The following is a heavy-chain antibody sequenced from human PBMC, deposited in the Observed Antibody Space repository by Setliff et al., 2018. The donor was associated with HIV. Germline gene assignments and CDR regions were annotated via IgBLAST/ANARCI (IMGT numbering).Heavy chain of an antibody. Sequence: PGGSLRLSCAGSGFSFSSYEMNWVRQAPGKGPEWLSIMYSAGNIYYADSVKGRFTISRDNAKNSLYLQMNSLRAEDTAVYYCARHIAAVASDYWGQGTLVTVSS. J-gene: IGHJ4*02. CDR2: IMYSAGNI. D-gene: IGHD6-13*01. CDR1: GFSFSSYE. CDR3: ARHIAAVASDY. V-gene: IGHV3-48*03.